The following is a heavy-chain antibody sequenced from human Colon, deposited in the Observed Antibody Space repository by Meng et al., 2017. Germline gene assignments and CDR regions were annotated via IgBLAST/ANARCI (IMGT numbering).Heavy chain of an antibody. CDR3: ARHISILGQRGFDY. D-gene: IGHD3/OR15-3a*01. V-gene: IGHV4-4*02. Sequence: QVQLQESGPGLVKPSGTPSLTCAVPGGSISSNWWSWVRQPPGKGLEWIGEFFHTGRTNYDPSLKSRVTISVDKSNNQFSLKLTSVTAADTAVYYCARHISILGQRGFDYWGQGTLVTVSS. CDR2: FFHTGRT. CDR1: GGSISSNW. J-gene: IGHJ4*02.